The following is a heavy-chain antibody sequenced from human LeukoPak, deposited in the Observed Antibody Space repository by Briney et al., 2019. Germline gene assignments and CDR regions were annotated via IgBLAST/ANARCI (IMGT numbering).Heavy chain of an antibody. CDR1: GFTFSSYE. V-gene: IGHV3-48*03. CDR2: ISSSGSTI. D-gene: IGHD2-2*01. J-gene: IGHJ4*02. Sequence: PGGSLRLFCAASGFTFSSYEMNWVRQAPGKGLEWVSYISSSGSTIYYADSVKGRFTISRDNAKNSLYLQMNSLRAEDTAVYYCARDGVRGYCSSTSCYFDWGQGTLVTVSS. CDR3: ARDGVRGYCSSTSCYFD.